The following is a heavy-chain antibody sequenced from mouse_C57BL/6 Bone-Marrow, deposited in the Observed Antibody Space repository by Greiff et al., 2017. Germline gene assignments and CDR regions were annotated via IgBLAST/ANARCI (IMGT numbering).Heavy chain of an antibody. Sequence: QVQLQQPGAELVMPGASVKLSCKASGYTFTSYWMHWVKQRPGQGLEWIGEIDPSDSYTNYNQKFKGKATLTVDKSSSTAYMELRSLTSEDSAVYYCARGYYVWFAYWGQGTLVTVSA. CDR1: GYTFTSYW. J-gene: IGHJ3*01. CDR3: ARGYYVWFAY. V-gene: IGHV1-69*01. CDR2: IDPSDSYT. D-gene: IGHD2-3*01.